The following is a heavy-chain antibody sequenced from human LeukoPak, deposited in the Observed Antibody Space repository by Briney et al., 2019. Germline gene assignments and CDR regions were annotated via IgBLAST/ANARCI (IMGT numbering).Heavy chain of an antibody. CDR3: VRQLGASGTINHFDP. CDR1: GYSFTTYW. V-gene: IGHV5-51*01. Sequence: GEFLKISCKTSGYSFTTYWIGWVRQMPGTGLEWVGAIYPDDSDTRYSPSLQGQVVISADRSIRTAYLQWNTLKTSDTAMYYCVRQLGASGTINHFDPWGQGTLVTVSS. CDR2: IYPDDSDT. J-gene: IGHJ5*02. D-gene: IGHD3-10*01.